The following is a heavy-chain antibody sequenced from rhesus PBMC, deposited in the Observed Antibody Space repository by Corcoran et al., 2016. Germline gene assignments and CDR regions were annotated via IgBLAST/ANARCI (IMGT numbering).Heavy chain of an antibody. CDR1: GGSISSGYD. J-gene: IGHJ1*01. CDR2: MYVSRVST. Sequence: QVQLQESGPGVVKPSETLSLTCAVSGGSISSGYDWRWLRQPPGKGLEWIVDMYVSRVSTNYNPCRKNRVTSSKGASRNQFSLKLSSVTAADTAGYYWARGPYSSWSGYFEFWGQGALVTVSS. V-gene: IGHV4-76*01. CDR3: ARGPYSSWSGYFEF. D-gene: IGHD6-13*01.